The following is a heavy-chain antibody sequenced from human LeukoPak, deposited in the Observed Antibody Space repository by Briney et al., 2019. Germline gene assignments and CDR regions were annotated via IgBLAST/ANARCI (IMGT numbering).Heavy chain of an antibody. CDR3: AKDPTVPGTAEYFHH. D-gene: IGHD1-7*01. V-gene: IGHV3-23*01. J-gene: IGHJ1*01. CDR2: ICGSGGST. Sequence: RPGGSLRLSCAASEFTFSSYAMSWVRQAPGEGLEWVLAICGSGGSTYYADSVKGRFTISRDISKNTLYLQMNSLRDQDTVVFYCAKDPTVPGTAEYFHHWGQGTLVTVSS. CDR1: EFTFSSYA.